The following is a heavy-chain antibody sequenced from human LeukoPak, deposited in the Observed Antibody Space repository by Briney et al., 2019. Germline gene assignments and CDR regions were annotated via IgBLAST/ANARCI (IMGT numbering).Heavy chain of an antibody. CDR1: GGSFSGYY. CDR3: ARGNYYGQDY. CDR2: INHSGST. J-gene: IGHJ4*02. D-gene: IGHD3-10*01. Sequence: KPSETLSLTCAVYGGSFSGYYWSWIRQPPGKGLEWIGEINHSGSTNYNPSLKSRVTISVDTSKNQFSLKLSSVTAADTAVYYCARGNYYGQDYWGQGTLVTVSS. V-gene: IGHV4-34*01.